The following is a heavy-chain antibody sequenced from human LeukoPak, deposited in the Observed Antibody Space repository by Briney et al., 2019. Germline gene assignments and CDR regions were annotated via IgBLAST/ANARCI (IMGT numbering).Heavy chain of an antibody. CDR1: GFTFSSYS. CDR3: ATDPTVAGTSEYFQH. V-gene: IGHV3-21*04. D-gene: IGHD6-19*01. J-gene: IGHJ1*01. CDR2: ISSSSSYI. Sequence: GGSLRLSCAASGFTFSSYSMNWVRQAPGKGLEWVSSISSSSSYIYYADSVKGRFTISRDNAKNSLYLQMNSLRAEDTAVYYCATDPTVAGTSEYFQHWGQGTLVTVSS.